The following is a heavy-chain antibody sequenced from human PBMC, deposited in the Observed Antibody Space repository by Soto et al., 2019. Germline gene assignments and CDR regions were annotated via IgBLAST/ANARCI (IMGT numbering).Heavy chain of an antibody. CDR2: INPSGGST. J-gene: IGHJ4*02. Sequence: ASVKVSCKASGYTFTSYYMHWVRQAPGQGLEWMGIINPSGGSTSYAQKFQGRVTMTRDTSTSTVYMELSSLRSEDTAVYYCARERIGDRRRRNFDYWGQGTLVTVSS. D-gene: IGHD2-21*02. V-gene: IGHV1-46*01. CDR1: GYTFTSYY. CDR3: ARERIGDRRRRNFDY.